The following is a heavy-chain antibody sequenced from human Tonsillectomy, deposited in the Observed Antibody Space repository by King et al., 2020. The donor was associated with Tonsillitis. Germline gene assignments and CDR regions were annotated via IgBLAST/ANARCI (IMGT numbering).Heavy chain of an antibody. V-gene: IGHV3-30-3*01. Sequence: VQLVESGGGVVQPGRSLRLSCAASGFTFSSYAMHWVRQAPGKGLEWVAVISYDGSNKYYADSVKGRFTISRDNSKNTQDLQMNSLRAEDTDVYYCAKDRGSCWYWGAFHIWGQGTMVTVSS. CDR3: AKDRGSCWYWGAFHI. J-gene: IGHJ3*02. CDR1: GFTFSSYA. CDR2: ISYDGSNK. D-gene: IGHD6-19*01.